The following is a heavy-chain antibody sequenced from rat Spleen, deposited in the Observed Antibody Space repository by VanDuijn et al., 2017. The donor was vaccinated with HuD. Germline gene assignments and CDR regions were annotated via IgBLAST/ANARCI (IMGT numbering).Heavy chain of an antibody. CDR2: VWGDGST. D-gene: IGHD4-3*01. J-gene: IGHJ2*01. Sequence: QVQLKESGPGLVKPSETLSLTCTVSGFSLIRYHVSWVRQPPGKGLEWMGVVWGDGSTGYNSALTSRLSIGRDTSKSQVFLKMSSLKTEDSATYYCARGSSGSLDYWGPGVMVTVSS. CDR1: GFSLIRYH. CDR3: ARGSSGSLDY. V-gene: IGHV2-32*01.